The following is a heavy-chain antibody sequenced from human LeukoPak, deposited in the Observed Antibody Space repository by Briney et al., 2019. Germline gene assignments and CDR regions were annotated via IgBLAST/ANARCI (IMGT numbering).Heavy chain of an antibody. V-gene: IGHV3-7*01. J-gene: IGHJ4*02. CDR1: GFTFSSYW. D-gene: IGHD3-10*01. CDR2: IKQDGSEK. CDR3: ARVGRLLWFGELYYFDY. Sequence: PGGSLRLSCAASGFTFSSYWMSWVRQAPGKGLGWVANIKQDGSEKYYVDSVKGRSTISRDNAKNSLYLQMNSLRAEDTAVYYCARVGRLLWFGELYYFDYWGQGTLVTVSS.